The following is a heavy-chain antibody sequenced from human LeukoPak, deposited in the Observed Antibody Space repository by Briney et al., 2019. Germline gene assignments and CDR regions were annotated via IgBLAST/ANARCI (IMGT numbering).Heavy chain of an antibody. Sequence: PGGSLRLSCAASGFTFDDYAMHWVRQAPGKGLEWVSGISWNSGSIDYADSVKGRFTISRDNAKNSLYLQMNSLRAEDTALYYCAILSGLRLGELSLSAPGQPFDYWGQGTLVTVSS. D-gene: IGHD3-16*02. CDR2: ISWNSGSI. V-gene: IGHV3-9*01. CDR3: AILSGLRLGELSLSAPGQPFDY. CDR1: GFTFDDYA. J-gene: IGHJ4*02.